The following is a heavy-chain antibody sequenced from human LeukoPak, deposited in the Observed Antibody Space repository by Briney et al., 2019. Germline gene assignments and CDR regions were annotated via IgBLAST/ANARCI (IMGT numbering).Heavy chain of an antibody. J-gene: IGHJ5*02. Sequence: SETLSLTCTVSGGSISSGSYYWSWIRQPAGKGLEWIGRIYTSGSTNYNPSLKSRVTISVDTSKNQFSLKLSSVTAADTAVYYCARARREGNWFDPWGQGTLVTVSS. CDR2: IYTSGST. D-gene: IGHD1-26*01. CDR1: GGSISSGSYY. V-gene: IGHV4-61*02. CDR3: ARARREGNWFDP.